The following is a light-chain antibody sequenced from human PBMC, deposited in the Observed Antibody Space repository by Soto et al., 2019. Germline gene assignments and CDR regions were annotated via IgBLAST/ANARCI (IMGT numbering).Light chain of an antibody. CDR1: SSDVGGYNY. J-gene: IGLJ1*01. V-gene: IGLV2-14*01. Sequence: QSVLTQPASVSGSPGQSITISCTGTSSDVGGYNYVSWYQQHPGKAPKVMIYEVSKRPSGVSNRFSGSKSGNTASLTISGIQAEDEADYYCSSYTSSSTRVFGTGTKLTVL. CDR3: SSYTSSSTRV. CDR2: EVS.